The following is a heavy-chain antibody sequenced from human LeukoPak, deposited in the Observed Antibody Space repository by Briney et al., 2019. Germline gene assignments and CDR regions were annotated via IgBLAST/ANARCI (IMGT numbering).Heavy chain of an antibody. CDR3: ARTRDPDYSNPAAYY. Sequence: ASVRVSCKASGYTFTSYGISWVRQAPGQGLEWMGWISAYNGNTNYAQKLQGRVTMTTDTSTSTAYMELRSLRSDDTAVYYCARTRDPDYSNPAAYYWGQGTLVTVSS. J-gene: IGHJ4*02. CDR2: ISAYNGNT. CDR1: GYTFTSYG. D-gene: IGHD4-11*01. V-gene: IGHV1-18*01.